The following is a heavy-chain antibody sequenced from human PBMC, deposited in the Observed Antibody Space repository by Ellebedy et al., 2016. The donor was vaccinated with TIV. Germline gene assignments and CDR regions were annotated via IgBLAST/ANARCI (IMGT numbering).Heavy chain of an antibody. J-gene: IGHJ5*01. CDR3: ARYIGGYLAPFDS. Sequence: AASVKVSCKASGYMFTTFGIGWVRQAPGQGLEWMGWINSDKDQTNYAQNFQDRVIMTREAATSTAYMELRSLRSDDTAVYYCARYIGGYLAPFDSWGQGTLVTVSS. D-gene: IGHD1-26*01. V-gene: IGHV1-18*04. CDR1: GYMFTTFG. CDR2: INSDKDQT.